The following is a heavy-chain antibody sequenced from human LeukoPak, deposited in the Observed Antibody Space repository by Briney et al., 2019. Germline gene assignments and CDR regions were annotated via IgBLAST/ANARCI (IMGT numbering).Heavy chain of an antibody. D-gene: IGHD1-26*01. V-gene: IGHV3-30-3*01. CDR1: GFTFSSYA. CDR3: AVMSGSYNDAFDI. CDR2: ISYDGSNK. Sequence: PGRSLRLSCAASGFTFSSYAMHWVRQAPGKGLEWVAVISYDGSNKYYADSVKGRFTISRDNSKNTLYLQMNSLRAEDTAVYYCAVMSGSYNDAFDIWGQGTMVTVSS. J-gene: IGHJ3*02.